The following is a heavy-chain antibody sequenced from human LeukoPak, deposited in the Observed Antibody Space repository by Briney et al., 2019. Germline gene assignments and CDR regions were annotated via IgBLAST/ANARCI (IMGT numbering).Heavy chain of an antibody. D-gene: IGHD4-11*01. Sequence: GGSLRLSCAASGFTFSSYEMNWVRQAPGKGLEWVSYISSSGSTIYYADSVKGRFTISRDNAKNSLYLQMNSLRAEDTDVYYCARTTTVTTGDYWGQGTLLTVSS. CDR1: GFTFSSYE. V-gene: IGHV3-48*03. CDR3: ARTTTVTTGDY. J-gene: IGHJ4*02. CDR2: ISSSGSTI.